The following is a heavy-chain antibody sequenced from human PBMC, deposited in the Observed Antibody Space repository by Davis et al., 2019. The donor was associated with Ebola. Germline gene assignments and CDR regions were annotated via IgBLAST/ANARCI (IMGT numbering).Heavy chain of an antibody. D-gene: IGHD3-10*01. Sequence: PGGSLRLSCTASGFTFGDYAMSWFRQAPGKGLEWVGFIRSKAYGGTTEYAASVKGRFTISRDDSKSIAYLQMNSLKTEDTAVYYCTRDMVQGVILDYYYGMDVWGQGTTVTVSS. V-gene: IGHV3-49*03. CDR3: TRDMVQGVILDYYYGMDV. CDR2: IRSKAYGGTT. J-gene: IGHJ6*02. CDR1: GFTFGDYA.